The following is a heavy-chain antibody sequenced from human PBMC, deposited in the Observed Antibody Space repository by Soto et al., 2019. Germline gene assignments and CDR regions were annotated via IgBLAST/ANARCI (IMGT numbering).Heavy chain of an antibody. CDR1: EFTFSSYA. CDR3: AKAPLYDFWSRTSYFDY. Sequence: EVQLLESGGGLVQPGGSLRLSCAASEFTFSSYAMSWVRQAPGKGLDWVSAISASGDSTYYADSVKGRFTISRDNSKNTLYLQMNSLRAEDTAVYFCAKAPLYDFWSRTSYFDYWGQVTLVTVSS. V-gene: IGHV3-23*01. CDR2: ISASGDST. J-gene: IGHJ4*02. D-gene: IGHD3-3*01.